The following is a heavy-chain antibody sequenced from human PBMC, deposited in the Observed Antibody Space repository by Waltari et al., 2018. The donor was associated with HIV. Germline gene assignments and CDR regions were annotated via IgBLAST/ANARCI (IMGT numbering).Heavy chain of an antibody. J-gene: IGHJ4*02. D-gene: IGHD6-13*01. CDR2: IKQDGSEK. CDR3: ATKSKGSSWLSADY. Sequence: EVQLVESGGGLVQPGGSLRLSCAASGFTFSSYWMSWVRPAPGKGLEWVANIKQDGSEKYYVDSVKGRFTISRDNAKNSLYLQMNSLRAEDTAVYYCATKSKGSSWLSADYWGQGTLVTVSS. V-gene: IGHV3-7*01. CDR1: GFTFSSYW.